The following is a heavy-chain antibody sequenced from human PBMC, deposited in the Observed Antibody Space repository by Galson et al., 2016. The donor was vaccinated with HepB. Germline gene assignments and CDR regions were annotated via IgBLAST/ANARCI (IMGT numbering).Heavy chain of an antibody. D-gene: IGHD2-21*02. V-gene: IGHV5-51*01. CDR3: ARTLPVVVTAEDAFDI. CDR2: IYPGDSDT. CDR1: GYSLTNYW. J-gene: IGHJ3*02. Sequence: QSGAEVKKPGESLKISCKGSGYSLTNYWIGWVRQMPGKGLEWMGIIYPGDSDTRYSPSSEGQVTISADISADKSITTAYLQWRSLKASDTAMYYCARTLPVVVTAEDAFDIWGQGTMVTVSS.